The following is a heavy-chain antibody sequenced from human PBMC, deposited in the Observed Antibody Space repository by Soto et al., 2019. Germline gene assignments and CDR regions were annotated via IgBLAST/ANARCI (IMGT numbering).Heavy chain of an antibody. D-gene: IGHD3-9*01. CDR1: EGSITHCY. Sequence: VAEGSITHCYWYRIRKTPGKGLEWIAYIFSTGTTSYNPSLKSRVSASVDTSKNQVYLHLNSVTAADTAVYYCARHSPDFDWLSQFDYWGQGTLVTVSS. J-gene: IGHJ4*02. CDR2: IFSTGTT. V-gene: IGHV4-59*08. CDR3: ARHSPDFDWLSQFDY.